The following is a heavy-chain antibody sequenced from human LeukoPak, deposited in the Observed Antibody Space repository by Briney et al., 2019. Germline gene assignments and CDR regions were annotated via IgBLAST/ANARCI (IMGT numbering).Heavy chain of an antibody. CDR2: IYYSGST. V-gene: IGHV4-39*07. CDR3: ARPSPEYYYGMDV. CDR1: GGSISSSSYY. D-gene: IGHD1-14*01. Sequence: SETLSLTCTVSGGSISSSSYYWGWIRQPPGKGLEWIGSIYYSGSTYYNPSLKSRVTISVDTSKNQFSLRLTSVTAADTAIYYCARPSPEYYYGMDVWGQGTTVTVSS. J-gene: IGHJ6*02.